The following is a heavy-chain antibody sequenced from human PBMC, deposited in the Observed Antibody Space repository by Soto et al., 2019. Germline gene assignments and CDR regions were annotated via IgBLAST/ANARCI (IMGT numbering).Heavy chain of an antibody. D-gene: IGHD3-10*01. J-gene: IGHJ5*02. CDR1: GGTFSSYA. CDR2: IIPIFGTA. V-gene: IGHV1-69*13. CDR3: ARETYYYGSGSRWFDP. Sequence: ASVKVSCKASGGTFSSYAISWVRQAPGQGLEWMGGIIPIFGTANYAQKFQGRVTLTADESTRTAYMELSSLRSEDTAVYYCARETYYYGSGSRWFDPWGQGTLVTVSS.